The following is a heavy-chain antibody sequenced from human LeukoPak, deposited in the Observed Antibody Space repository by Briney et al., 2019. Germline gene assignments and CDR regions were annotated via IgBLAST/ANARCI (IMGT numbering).Heavy chain of an antibody. Sequence: PSETLSLTCTVSGGSISSSSYYWGWIRQPPGKGLEWIGSIYYSGSTYYNPSLESRVTISVDTSKNQFSLKLSSVTAADTAVYYCARHGVDCSGGSCPFDYWGQGTLVTVSS. D-gene: IGHD2-15*01. J-gene: IGHJ4*02. CDR3: ARHGVDCSGGSCPFDY. V-gene: IGHV4-39*01. CDR1: GGSISSSSYY. CDR2: IYYSGST.